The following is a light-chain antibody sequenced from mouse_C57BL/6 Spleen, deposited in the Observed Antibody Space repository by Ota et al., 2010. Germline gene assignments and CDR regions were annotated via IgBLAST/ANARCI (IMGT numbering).Light chain of an antibody. CDR1: QNVGTN. CDR2: SAS. CDR3: QQYNTYPLT. Sequence: DIVMTQSHKFMSTSVGDRVSVTCKASQNVGTNVAWYQQKPGQSPKALIYSASYRYSGVPDRFTGSGSGTDFTLTISNVQSEDLAEYFCQQYNTYPLTFAAGTRLELK. V-gene: IGKV6-15*01. J-gene: IGKJ5*01.